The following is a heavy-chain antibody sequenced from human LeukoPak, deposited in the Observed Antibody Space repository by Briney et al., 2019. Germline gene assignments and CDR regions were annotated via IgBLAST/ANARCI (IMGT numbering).Heavy chain of an antibody. D-gene: IGHD3-10*01. CDR1: GGSISSYH. V-gene: IGHV4-59*01. CDR3: ARGASGMFRGVIPDYYYYYMDV. CDR2: VYYSGST. Sequence: PSETLSLTCTVSGGSISSYHWSWIRQPPGKGLEWIGYVYYSGSTKYNPSLKSRVTISVDTSKNQFSLKLSSVTAADTAVYYCARGASGMFRGVIPDYYYYYMDVWGKGTTVTVSS. J-gene: IGHJ6*03.